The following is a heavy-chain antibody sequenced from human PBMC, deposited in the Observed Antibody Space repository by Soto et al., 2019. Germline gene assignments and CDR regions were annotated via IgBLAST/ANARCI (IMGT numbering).Heavy chain of an antibody. D-gene: IGHD6-13*01. Sequence: GGSLRLSCAASGFTFSSYAMSWVRQAPGKGLEWVAVIWYDGSNKYYADSVKGRFTISEDNSKNTLYLQMNSLRAEDTAVYYCGRDLSSSWAPVSDGMDVWGQGTTVTVSS. J-gene: IGHJ6*02. CDR2: IWYDGSNK. CDR3: GRDLSSSWAPVSDGMDV. CDR1: GFTFSSYA. V-gene: IGHV3-33*08.